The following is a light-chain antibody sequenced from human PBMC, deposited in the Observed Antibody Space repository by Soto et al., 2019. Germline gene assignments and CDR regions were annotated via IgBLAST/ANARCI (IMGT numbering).Light chain of an antibody. CDR1: QSLNIW. CDR2: KAS. V-gene: IGKV1-5*03. J-gene: IGKJ1*01. CDR3: QHYNSYSEA. Sequence: DIQMTQSPSTLSASVGDRFTITFRATQSLNIWLAWYQQKPGKAPKLLISKASSLESGVPSRFSGSGSGTDFTLTISSLQPDDFATYYCQHYNSYSEAFGQGTKVDI.